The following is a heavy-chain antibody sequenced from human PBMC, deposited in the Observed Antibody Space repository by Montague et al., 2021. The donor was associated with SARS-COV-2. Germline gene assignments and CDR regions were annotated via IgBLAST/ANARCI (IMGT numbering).Heavy chain of an antibody. CDR2: TYYRSEWYH. CDR1: GDSVSSNTAT. D-gene: IGHD2-15*01. V-gene: IGHV6-1*01. Sequence: CAISGDSVSSNTATWNWIRQSPSRGLEWLGRTYYRSEWYHDYAISLKSRITINPDTSKNQFSLQLSSVAPEDTAVFYCARTTTRMLYSENAFDIWGQGTMVTVSS. J-gene: IGHJ3*02. CDR3: ARTTTRMLYSENAFDI.